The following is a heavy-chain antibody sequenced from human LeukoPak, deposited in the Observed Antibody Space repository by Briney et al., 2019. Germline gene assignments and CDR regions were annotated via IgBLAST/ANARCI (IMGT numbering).Heavy chain of an antibody. CDR1: GGSISSYY. J-gene: IGHJ5*02. V-gene: IGHV4-4*07. D-gene: IGHD2-2*01. Sequence: SETLSLTCTVSGGSISSYYWSWIRQPAGKGLEWIGRIYTSGSTNYNPALKSRVTMSVDTSKNQFSPKLSSVTAADTAVYYCARVVGYQLLENWFDPWGQGTLVTVSS. CDR3: ARVVGYQLLENWFDP. CDR2: IYTSGST.